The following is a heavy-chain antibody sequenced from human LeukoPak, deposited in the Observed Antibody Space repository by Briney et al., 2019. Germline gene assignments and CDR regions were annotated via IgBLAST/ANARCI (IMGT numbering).Heavy chain of an antibody. CDR3: ARGAPGGNYLDY. J-gene: IGHJ4*02. Sequence: GGSLRLSCAASGFTFTDAWMHWVRQAPGKGLEWVGRIMSKKDGESEHYGEPVKGRFTIARDDSKNTLYLQMSSLKTEDTAVYYYARGAPGGNYLDYWGQGTLVTVSS. CDR2: IMSKKDGESE. V-gene: IGHV3-15*01. D-gene: IGHD1-26*01. CDR1: GFTFTDAW.